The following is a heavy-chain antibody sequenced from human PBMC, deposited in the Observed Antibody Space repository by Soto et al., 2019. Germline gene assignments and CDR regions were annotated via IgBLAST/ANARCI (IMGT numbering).Heavy chain of an antibody. CDR1: EFTFRNYA. D-gene: IGHD2-21*02. CDR2: IDGSGGGA. CDR3: AKDAVSANGEWDWFDP. J-gene: IGHJ5*02. Sequence: ELQLLESGGGLVQPGGSLRLSCAASEFTFRNYAMTWVRQAPGKGLEWVSSIDGSGGGAYYSDSVKGRLTVSRDDSQKTLYLQMRSLRVDDTAVYYCAKDAVSANGEWDWFDPWVQGTLVTVYS. V-gene: IGHV3-23*01.